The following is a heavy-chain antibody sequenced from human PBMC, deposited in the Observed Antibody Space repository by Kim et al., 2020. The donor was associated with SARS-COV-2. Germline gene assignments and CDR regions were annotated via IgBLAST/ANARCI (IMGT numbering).Heavy chain of an antibody. CDR3: ARENRYSYGYFWGYYYYGMDV. J-gene: IGHJ6*02. D-gene: IGHD5-18*01. CDR1: GYTFTSYG. CDR2: ISAYNGNT. V-gene: IGHV1-18*04. Sequence: ASVKVSCKASGYTFTSYGISWVRQAPGQGLEWMGWISAYNGNTNYAQKLQGRVTMTTDTSTSTAYMELRSLRSDDTAVYYCARENRYSYGYFWGYYYYGMDVWGQGTTVTVSS.